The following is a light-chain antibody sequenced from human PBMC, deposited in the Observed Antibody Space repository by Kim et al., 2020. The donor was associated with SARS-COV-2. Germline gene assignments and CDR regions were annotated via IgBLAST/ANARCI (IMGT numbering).Light chain of an antibody. J-gene: IGKJ2*01. CDR2: DTS. V-gene: IGKV1-33*01. Sequence: DTQMTQSPSSLSASVGDRVTITCRASQVISNYLNWYQQKPGKAPKLLIYDTSNLETGVPSRFSGSGSGTDFTFTITSLQPEYIATYYCQQYDNPYTFGQGTKLEI. CDR3: QQYDNPYT. CDR1: QVISNY.